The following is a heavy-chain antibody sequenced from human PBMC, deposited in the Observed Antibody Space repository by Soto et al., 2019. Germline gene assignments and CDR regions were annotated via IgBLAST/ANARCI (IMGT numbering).Heavy chain of an antibody. V-gene: IGHV5-51*01. CDR2: IYPGDSDT. CDR3: ARQLLWFGELLGMDV. D-gene: IGHD3-10*01. CDR1: GYSFTSYW. J-gene: IGHJ6*02. Sequence: GESLKISCKGSGYSFTSYWIGWVRQMPGKGLEWMGIIYPGDSDTRYSPSFQGQVTISADKSISTAYLQWSSLKVSDTAMYYCARQLLWFGELLGMDVWGQGTTVTVSS.